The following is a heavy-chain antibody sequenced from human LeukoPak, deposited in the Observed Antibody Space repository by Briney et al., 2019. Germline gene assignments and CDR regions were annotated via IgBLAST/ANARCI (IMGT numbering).Heavy chain of an antibody. V-gene: IGHV4-61*02. Sequence: SETLSLTCTVAGGSISRGSYYWSWIREPAGKGLEGIGRIYTSGSTNYSPSPKSRVAISVDTSKNHSSMKLSSATAADTDVYYCARDYPLVYCSSTSCPGAYYYMAVWGKGTTVTVSS. CDR1: GGSISRGSYY. CDR3: ARDYPLVYCSSTSCPGAYYYMAV. D-gene: IGHD2-2*01. CDR2: IYTSGST. J-gene: IGHJ6*03.